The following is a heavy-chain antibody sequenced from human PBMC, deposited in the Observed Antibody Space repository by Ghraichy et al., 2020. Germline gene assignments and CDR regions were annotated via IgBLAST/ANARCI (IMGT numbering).Heavy chain of an antibody. V-gene: IGHV3-30*02. D-gene: IGHD6-19*01. CDR2: VRFNGKDE. Sequence: GGSLRLSCAASGFTFSFYGMHWVRQAPGKGLEWVAFVRFNGKDEYYADSVKGRFTISRDNSKNTVFLQMNSLRPEDTAVYYCAKENTGWSMDYWGQGTLLAVSS. CDR3: AKENTGWSMDY. CDR1: GFTFSFYG. J-gene: IGHJ4*02.